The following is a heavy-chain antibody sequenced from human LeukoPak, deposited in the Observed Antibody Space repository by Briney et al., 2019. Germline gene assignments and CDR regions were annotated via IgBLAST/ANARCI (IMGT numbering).Heavy chain of an antibody. Sequence: GGSLRLSCAASGFTFSSYAMSWVRQAPGKGLEWVSAISGSGDTTYYADSVKGRFTISRDNSKNTLYLQMNSLRAEDTAMYYCARGYSSRATFVDYWGQGTLVTVSS. CDR1: GFTFSSYA. V-gene: IGHV3-23*01. CDR2: ISGSGDTT. D-gene: IGHD6-13*01. CDR3: ARGYSSRATFVDY. J-gene: IGHJ4*02.